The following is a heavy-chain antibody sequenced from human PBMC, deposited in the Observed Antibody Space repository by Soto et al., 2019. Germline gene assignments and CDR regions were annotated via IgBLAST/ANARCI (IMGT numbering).Heavy chain of an antibody. CDR3: ARVHLGYCSGGSCYRAVAVFDY. Sequence: SETLSLTCAVYGGSLGGYYWSWIRQPPGKGLEWIGEINHSGSTNYNPSLKSRVTISVDTSKNQFSLKLSSVTAADTAVYYCARVHLGYCSGGSCYRAVAVFDYWGQGTLVTVSS. CDR2: INHSGST. CDR1: GGSLGGYY. D-gene: IGHD2-15*01. V-gene: IGHV4-34*01. J-gene: IGHJ4*02.